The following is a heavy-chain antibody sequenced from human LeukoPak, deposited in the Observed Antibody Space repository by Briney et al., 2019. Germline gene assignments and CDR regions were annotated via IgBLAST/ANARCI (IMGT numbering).Heavy chain of an antibody. CDR1: GYTFTDYY. V-gene: IGHV1-2*02. CDR2: INPDSGVT. Sequence: ASVKVSCKASGYTFTDYYMHWVRQAPGQGLEWMGWINPDSGVTNYPQKFQGRVTMTRDTSSSTAYMELIRLRSDDTAVYYCARSGVGYFYDNTGYYPLDYWGQGTLDTVSS. J-gene: IGHJ4*02. CDR3: ARSGVGYFYDNTGYYPLDY. D-gene: IGHD3-22*01.